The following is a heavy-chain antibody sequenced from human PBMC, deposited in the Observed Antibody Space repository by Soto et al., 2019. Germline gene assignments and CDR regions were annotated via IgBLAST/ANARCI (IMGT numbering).Heavy chain of an antibody. V-gene: IGHV3-11*01. CDR1: GFTFSDFY. D-gene: IGHD3-9*01. CDR3: ARVQYFVWHFDL. J-gene: IGHJ2*01. Sequence: QVQLVDSGGGLVKPGGSVRLFCAASGFTFSDFYMTWIRQAPGKGLEWLSYISDSSRTIFYADSVKGRFTISRDNAKNSLYLQMNRLRAEDTAVYYCARVQYFVWHFDLWGRGTLVTVSS. CDR2: ISDSSRTI.